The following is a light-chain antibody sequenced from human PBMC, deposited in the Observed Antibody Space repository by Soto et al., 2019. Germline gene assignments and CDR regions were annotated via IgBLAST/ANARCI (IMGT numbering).Light chain of an antibody. CDR1: QSISSNY. CDR2: GAS. Sequence: NVWTQSPGTLSLSPGEGATLSCRASQSISSNYLAWYHQKPGQAPRLLIYGASSRATDIPDRFRGSGSGRDFVLNISRLEPEDFGMYYCQQYSSSPRTFGQGTKVDIK. V-gene: IGKV3-20*01. J-gene: IGKJ1*01. CDR3: QQYSSSPRT.